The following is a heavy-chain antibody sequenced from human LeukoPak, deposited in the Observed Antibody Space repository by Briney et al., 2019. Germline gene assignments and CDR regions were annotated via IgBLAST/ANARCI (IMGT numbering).Heavy chain of an antibody. Sequence: HAGGSLRLSCTTSGFIFSDYGMHWVRQAPGKGLEWLASVWYEERTKYYVDSVKGRFTISRDNSKNSIYLQMKSLGVDDTAIYYCVKEGIYLKSSLEEWGQGTLVTVSS. CDR3: VKEGIYLKSSLEE. V-gene: IGHV3-33*06. J-gene: IGHJ4*02. CDR1: GFIFSDYG. CDR2: VWYEERTK. D-gene: IGHD5-12*01.